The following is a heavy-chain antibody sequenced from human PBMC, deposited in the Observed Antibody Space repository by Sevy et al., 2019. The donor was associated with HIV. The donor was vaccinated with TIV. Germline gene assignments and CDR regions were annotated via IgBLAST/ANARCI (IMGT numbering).Heavy chain of an antibody. CDR2: ISSDGSKK. CDR3: AKDGYYYDSTARDWFDP. Sequence: GGSLRLSCAASGFNFNPYGMHWVRQAPGKGLEWVATISSDGSKKDYADSVKGRFTISRDNSKNTMNLQMNSLRVDDTAVYYCAKDGYYYDSTARDWFDPWGQGTLVTVSS. CDR1: GFNFNPYG. V-gene: IGHV3-33*03. J-gene: IGHJ5*02. D-gene: IGHD3-22*01.